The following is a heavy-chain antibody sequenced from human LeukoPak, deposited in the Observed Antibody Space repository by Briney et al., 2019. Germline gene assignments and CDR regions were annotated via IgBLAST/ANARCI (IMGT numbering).Heavy chain of an antibody. CDR2: ISSSGSTI. D-gene: IGHD3-3*01. Sequence: GGSLRLSCAASGFTFSDYYMSWIRQAPGMGLEWVSYISSSGSTIYYADSVKGRFTISRDNAKNSLYLQMNSLRAEDTAVYYCARGYRSYDFWSGYPHYGMDVWGQGTTVTASS. V-gene: IGHV3-11*01. CDR3: ARGYRSYDFWSGYPHYGMDV. J-gene: IGHJ6*02. CDR1: GFTFSDYY.